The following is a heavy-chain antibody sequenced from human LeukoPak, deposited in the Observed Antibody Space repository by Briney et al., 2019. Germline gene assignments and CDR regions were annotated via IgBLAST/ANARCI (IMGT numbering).Heavy chain of an antibody. J-gene: IGHJ4*02. V-gene: IGHV3-15*01. CDR2: IRRKTDGETT. Sequence: GGSLRLSCEGSAFIFSGHWMNWVRQTPGEGLEWVGRIRRKTDGETTDHAAPVKGRFTISRDDSKNTLYLQMNSLKTEDTAVYYCVTDLVIKGYFDYWGQGALVTVSS. CDR3: VTDLVIKGYFDY. D-gene: IGHD2-21*01. CDR1: AFIFSGHW.